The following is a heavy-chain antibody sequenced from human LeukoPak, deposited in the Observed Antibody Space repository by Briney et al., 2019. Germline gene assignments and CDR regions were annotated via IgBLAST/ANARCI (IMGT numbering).Heavy chain of an antibody. CDR3: AIGGRGSGSETAAIMYSRPRRSISFDY. CDR1: GYTFTSYG. V-gene: IGHV1-18*01. D-gene: IGHD2-2*02. Sequence: ASVKVFCKASGYTFTSYGISWVRQAPGQGLEWRGWISAYNGNTNYAQKLQGRVTMTTDTSTRTAYLELRRLRSDDTAVYYCAIGGRGSGSETAAIMYSRPRRSISFDYWGQGTLVTVSS. J-gene: IGHJ4*02. CDR2: ISAYNGNT.